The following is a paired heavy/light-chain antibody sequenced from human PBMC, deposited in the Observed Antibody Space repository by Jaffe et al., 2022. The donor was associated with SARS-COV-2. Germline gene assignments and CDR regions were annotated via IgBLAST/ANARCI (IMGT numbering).Light chain of an antibody. Sequence: EIVLTQSPATLSLSPGERATLSCRASQSVSNSLAWYQQMPGQAPRLLIYDASNRATGIPARFSGSGSGTDFSLTISSLEPEDFAVYYCQQRSNWPLTFGGGTKVEIK. J-gene: IGKJ4*01. CDR2: DAS. CDR3: QQRSNWPLT. CDR1: QSVSNS. V-gene: IGKV3-11*01.
Heavy chain of an antibody. CDR2: LSSNGFST. D-gene: IGHD6-6*01. CDR1: GFSFNNYA. Sequence: EVQLVESGGGLVQPGGSLRLSCSASGFSFNNYAMHWVRQAPGRGLEYVSSLSSNGFSTYHADSVKGRFTISRDNSKNTLFLQMSSLRVEDTAVYYCVKDMGPYSSSSRGGFDYWGQGTLVTVSS. J-gene: IGHJ4*02. CDR3: VKDMGPYSSSSRGGFDY. V-gene: IGHV3-64D*09.